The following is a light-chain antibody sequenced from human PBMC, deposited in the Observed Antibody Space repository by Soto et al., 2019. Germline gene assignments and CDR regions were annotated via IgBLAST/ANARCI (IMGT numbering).Light chain of an antibody. CDR2: EVG. CDR1: SSDVGAFNY. J-gene: IGLJ1*01. CDR3: CSYASGSIYV. Sequence: QSALTQPASVSGSPGQSITISCTGTSSDVGAFNYVSWYLQYPGKAPKLMIYEVGNRPSGVSNRFSGSKFGNTASLTISGLQAEDEADYYCCSYASGSIYVFGTGTKLTVL. V-gene: IGLV2-14*01.